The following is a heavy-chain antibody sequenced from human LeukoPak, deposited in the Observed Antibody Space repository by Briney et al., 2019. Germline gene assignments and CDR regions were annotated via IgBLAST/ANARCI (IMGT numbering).Heavy chain of an antibody. CDR3: ASLWPYQLSAFDI. V-gene: IGHV4-34*01. Sequence: KTSETLSLTCAVYGGSFSGYYWSWICQPPGKGLEWIGEINHSGSTNYNPSLKSRVTISVDTSKNQFSLKLSSVTAADTAVYYCASLWPYQLSAFDIWGQGTMVTVSS. CDR2: INHSGST. CDR1: GGSFSGYY. D-gene: IGHD2-2*01. J-gene: IGHJ3*02.